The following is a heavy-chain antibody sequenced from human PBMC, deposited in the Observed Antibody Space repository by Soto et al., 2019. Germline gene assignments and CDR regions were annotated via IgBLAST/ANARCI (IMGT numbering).Heavy chain of an antibody. D-gene: IGHD3-22*01. V-gene: IGHV4-59*01. CDR1: GVTISSSY. Sequence: SETLSLTCTVSGVTISSSYWSWIRQSPGKEMQWIGYIYYSGSVKYNPSLNSRVTISADMSRNQLSLRVTPVTAADTALYFCARGMYDSSGFSNPFDIWGQGTMVTVSS. J-gene: IGHJ3*02. CDR3: ARGMYDSSGFSNPFDI. CDR2: IYYSGSV.